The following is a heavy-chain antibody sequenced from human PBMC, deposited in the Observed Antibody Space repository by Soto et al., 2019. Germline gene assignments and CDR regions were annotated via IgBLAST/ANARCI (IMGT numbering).Heavy chain of an antibody. V-gene: IGHV3-23*01. Sequence: ESLQISCAASGFTFSSYAMSWVRQAPGKGLEWVSAISGSGGSTYYADSVKGRFTIPRDNSKNTLYLQMNSLRAEDTAVYYCAKSPVVTAARVRGVISAFDYWGQGTLVTVSS. CDR3: AKSPVVTAARVRGVISAFDY. J-gene: IGHJ4*02. CDR2: ISGSGGST. D-gene: IGHD3-10*01. CDR1: GFTFSSYA.